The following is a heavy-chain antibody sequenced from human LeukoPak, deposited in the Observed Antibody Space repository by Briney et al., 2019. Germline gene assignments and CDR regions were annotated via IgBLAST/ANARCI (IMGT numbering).Heavy chain of an antibody. CDR2: IYHSGST. CDR3: AREMLAQVSVFDY. V-gene: IGHV4-4*02. J-gene: IGHJ4*02. Sequence: SGTLSLTCAVSGGSISSSNWWSWVRQPPGKGLEWIGEIYHSGSTNYNPSLKSRVTISVDKSKNQFSLKLSSVTAADTAVYYCAREMLAQVSVFDYWGQGTLVTVSS. D-gene: IGHD2-8*01. CDR1: GGSISSSNW.